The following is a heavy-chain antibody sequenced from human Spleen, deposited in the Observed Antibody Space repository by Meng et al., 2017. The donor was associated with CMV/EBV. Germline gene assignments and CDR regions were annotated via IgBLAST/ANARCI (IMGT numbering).Heavy chain of an antibody. Sequence: GGSLRLSCVASGFTFTTSSMNWVRQVPGKGLEWISYISSSSSTRYDADSVKGRFTISRDNSKNTLYLQMNSLKTEDTAVYYCTSTKWERFDYWGQGTLVTVSS. J-gene: IGHJ4*02. D-gene: IGHD1-26*01. CDR1: GFTFTTSS. V-gene: IGHV3-48*01. CDR2: ISSSSSTR. CDR3: TSTKWERFDY.